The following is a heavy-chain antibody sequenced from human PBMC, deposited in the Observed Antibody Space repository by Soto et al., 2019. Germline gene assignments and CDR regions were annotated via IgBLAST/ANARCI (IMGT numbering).Heavy chain of an antibody. CDR1: GFSFSDYF. V-gene: IGHV1-46*01. D-gene: IGHD1-7*01. CDR3: ARAGNRFRTTNWLDP. Sequence: ASVKVSCKASGFSFSDYFMHWVRQAPGQGLEWMGVINPSGDSRNYAQKFQGRVTITRDTSTSTVYMDLSSLRYDDTGVYFCARAGNRFRTTNWLDPWGQGTLVTVSS. CDR2: INPSGDSR. J-gene: IGHJ5*02.